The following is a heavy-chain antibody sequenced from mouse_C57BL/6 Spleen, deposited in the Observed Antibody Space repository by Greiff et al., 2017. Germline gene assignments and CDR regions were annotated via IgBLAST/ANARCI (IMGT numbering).Heavy chain of an antibody. V-gene: IGHV14-4*01. Sequence: DVKLVESGAELVRPGASVKLSCTASGFNIKDDYMHWVKQRPEQGLEWIGWIDPENGDTEYASKFQGKATITADTSSNTAYLQLSSLTSEDTAVYYCTPWNYYGSSYAMDYWGQGTSVTVSS. CDR2: IDPENGDT. D-gene: IGHD1-1*01. J-gene: IGHJ4*01. CDR1: GFNIKDDY. CDR3: TPWNYYGSSYAMDY.